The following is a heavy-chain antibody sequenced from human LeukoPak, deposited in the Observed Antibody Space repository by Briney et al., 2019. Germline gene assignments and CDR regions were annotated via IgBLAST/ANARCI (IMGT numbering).Heavy chain of an antibody. D-gene: IGHD3-16*01. J-gene: IGHJ4*02. CDR1: GGSFSGYY. V-gene: IGHV4-34*01. CDR2: INHSGST. Sequence: SETLSLTCAAYGGSFSGYYWSWIRQPPGKGLEWIGEINHSGSTNYNPSLKSRVTISVDTSKNQFSLKLSSVTAADTAVYYCARWLYGYVHWGQGTLVTVSS. CDR3: ARWLYGYVH.